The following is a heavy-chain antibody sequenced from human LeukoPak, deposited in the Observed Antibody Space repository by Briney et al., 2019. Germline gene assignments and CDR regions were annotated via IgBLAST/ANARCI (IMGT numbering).Heavy chain of an antibody. CDR2: INHSGGT. J-gene: IGHJ3*02. D-gene: IGHD4-17*01. V-gene: IGHV4-34*01. CDR1: GGSFSGYY. CDR3: ASDDYGDLVNAFDI. Sequence: SETLSLTCAVYGGSFSGYYWGWIRQPPGKGLEWIGEINHSGGTNYNPSLKNRVTISLDTSKNHFSLKLTSVTAADTAVYYCASDDYGDLVNAFDIWGQGTMVTVSS.